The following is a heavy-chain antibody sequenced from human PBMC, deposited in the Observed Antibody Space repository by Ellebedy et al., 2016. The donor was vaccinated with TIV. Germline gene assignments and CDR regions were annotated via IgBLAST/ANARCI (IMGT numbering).Heavy chain of an antibody. Sequence: ASVKVSCKASGYTFTSYAMHWVRQAPGHRLEWMGWINAGNGNTKYSQKFQGRVTITRDTSASTAYMELSSLSSEDTAVYYCARDNRIQLWLGWFDPWGQGTLVTVSS. CDR3: ARDNRIQLWLGWFDP. CDR2: INAGNGNT. V-gene: IGHV1-3*01. CDR1: GYTFTSYA. J-gene: IGHJ5*02. D-gene: IGHD5-18*01.